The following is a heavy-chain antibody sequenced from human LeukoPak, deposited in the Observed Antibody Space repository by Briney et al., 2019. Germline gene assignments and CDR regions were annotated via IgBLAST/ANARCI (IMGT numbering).Heavy chain of an antibody. Sequence: SETLSLTCIVSGDSISSSSYHWGWIRQPPVKGLEWIGSIYYSGDTYYNPSLRSRVTMYVDTSKNHFSLKLSSVTASDTAVYYCASIAAAGIDYWGQGTLVTVSS. V-gene: IGHV4-39*02. CDR2: IYYSGDT. D-gene: IGHD6-13*01. CDR3: ASIAAAGIDY. CDR1: GDSISSSSYH. J-gene: IGHJ4*02.